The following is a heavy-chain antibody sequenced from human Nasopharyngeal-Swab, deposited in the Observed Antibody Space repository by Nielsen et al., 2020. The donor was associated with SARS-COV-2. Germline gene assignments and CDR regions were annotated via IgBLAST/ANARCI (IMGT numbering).Heavy chain of an antibody. CDR3: ARDAIVVVPAAIQY. Sequence: VRQAPGKGLEWVSLISGDGGSTYYADSVKGRFTISRDNSKNSLYLQMNSLRDEDTAVYYCARDAIVVVPAAIQYWGQGTLVTVSS. V-gene: IGHV3-43*02. D-gene: IGHD2-2*02. J-gene: IGHJ4*02. CDR2: ISGDGGST.